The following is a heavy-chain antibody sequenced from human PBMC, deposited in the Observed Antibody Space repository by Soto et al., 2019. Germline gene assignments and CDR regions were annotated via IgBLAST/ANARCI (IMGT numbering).Heavy chain of an antibody. J-gene: IGHJ4*02. V-gene: IGHV3-15*01. CDR1: GFPFIDAW. CDR2: IRSNADGGTA. CDR3: STALRRDSALGAY. D-gene: IGHD3-16*01. Sequence: EVQLVESGGGLVKPGGSLRLSCTASGFPFIDAWMSWVRQAPGKGLQWIGRIRSNADGGTADLTAPVRDRFTISRDNSKTTLYLQMNSQKIDDTAVYFCSTALRRDSALGAYWGLGTLVSVSS.